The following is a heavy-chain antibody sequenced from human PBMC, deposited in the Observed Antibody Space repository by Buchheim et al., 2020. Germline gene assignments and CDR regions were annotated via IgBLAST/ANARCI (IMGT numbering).Heavy chain of an antibody. CDR3: ARALPLEMATMEY. D-gene: IGHD5-24*01. CDR2: ISYDGSNK. CDR1: GFTFSSYA. J-gene: IGHJ4*02. Sequence: QVQLVESGGGVVQPGRSLRLSCAASGFTFSSYAMHWVRQAPGKGLEWVAVISYDGSNKYYADSVKGRFTISRDNSKNTLYLQMNSLRAEDTAVYYCARALPLEMATMEYWGQGTL. V-gene: IGHV3-30-3*01.